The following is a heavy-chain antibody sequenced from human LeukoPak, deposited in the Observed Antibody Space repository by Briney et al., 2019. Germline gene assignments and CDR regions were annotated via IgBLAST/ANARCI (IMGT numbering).Heavy chain of an antibody. CDR1: GYSISSGYY. CDR2: IYHSGST. D-gene: IGHD3-10*01. J-gene: IGHJ3*02. Sequence: SETLSLTCAVSGYSISSGYYWGGIRQPPGKGLEWIGSIYHSGSTYYNPSLKSRVTISVDTPKNQFSLKLSSVTAADTAVYYCARYMVRGVIYPLNDAFDIWGQGTMVTVSS. V-gene: IGHV4-38-2*01. CDR3: ARYMVRGVIYPLNDAFDI.